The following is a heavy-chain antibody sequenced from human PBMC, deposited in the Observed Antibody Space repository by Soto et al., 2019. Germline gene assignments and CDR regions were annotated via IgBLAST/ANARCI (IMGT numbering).Heavy chain of an antibody. Sequence: SGPTLVNPTQTLTLTCTFSGFSLSTSGVGVGWIRQPPGKALEWLALIYWDDDKRYSPSLKSRLTITKDTSKNQVVLTMTNMDPVDTATYYCAHTGPVGGYDSRRSLYYYYYYMDVWGKGTTVTVSS. J-gene: IGHJ6*03. CDR3: AHTGPVGGYDSRRSLYYYYYYMDV. V-gene: IGHV2-5*02. D-gene: IGHD5-12*01. CDR1: GFSLSTSGVG. CDR2: IYWDDDK.